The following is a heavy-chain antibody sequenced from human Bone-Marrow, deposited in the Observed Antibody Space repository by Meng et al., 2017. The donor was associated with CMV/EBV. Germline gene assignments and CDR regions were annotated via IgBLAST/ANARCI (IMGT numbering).Heavy chain of an antibody. V-gene: IGHV4-34*01. D-gene: IGHD6-13*01. CDR2: INHSGST. CDR3: ARGAAAGTNWFDP. Sequence: LRLSCAVYGGSFSGYYWSWIRQPPGKGLEWIGEINHSGSTNYNPSLKSRVTISVDTSKNQFSLKLSSVTAADTAVYYCARGAAAGTNWFDPWGQGHRVTGSS. CDR1: GGSFSGYY. J-gene: IGHJ5*02.